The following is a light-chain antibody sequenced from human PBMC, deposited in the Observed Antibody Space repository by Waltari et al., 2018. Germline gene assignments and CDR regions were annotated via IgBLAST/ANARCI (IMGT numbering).Light chain of an antibody. V-gene: IGLV2-23*01. CDR2: EGI. J-gene: IGLJ2*01. Sequence: QSTLTQPASVSGAPGQSITISCTATTSGGGNSDFVSWYQHHPGKVPKLLIYEGIKRPSNMSVRFTCSKSGNTASLSISGLQVDDEADYYCCSYVQKDIWLFGRGTKVTVL. CDR3: CSYVQKDIWL. CDR1: TSGGGNSDF.